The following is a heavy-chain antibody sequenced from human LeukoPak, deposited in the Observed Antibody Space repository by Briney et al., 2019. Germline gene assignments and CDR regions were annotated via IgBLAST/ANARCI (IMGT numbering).Heavy chain of an antibody. CDR2: ITGTGGST. J-gene: IGHJ3*01. D-gene: IGHD6-19*01. CDR1: GFTFSSYA. Sequence: GGALRLSCAASGFTFSSYAMSWVRQAPGKGLEWVSAITGTGGSTYYVASVKGRFTVSRDNSRNTLYLQMSSLRAEDSAMYYCAKVRDTRDWYKDAFDVWGQGTRVTVSS. V-gene: IGHV3-23*01. CDR3: AKVRDTRDWYKDAFDV.